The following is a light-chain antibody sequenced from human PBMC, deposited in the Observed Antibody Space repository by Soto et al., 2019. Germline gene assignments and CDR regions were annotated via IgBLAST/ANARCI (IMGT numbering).Light chain of an antibody. CDR2: DAS. V-gene: IGKV3-11*01. CDR3: QQSEM. CDR1: QSVSSY. Sequence: EIVLTQSPATLSLSPGERATLSCRASQSVSSYLAWYQQKPGQAPRLLIYDASNRATGIPARFSGSGSGTDFTLTISSLEPEDFAVYYCQQSEMFGPGTKVDIK. J-gene: IGKJ3*01.